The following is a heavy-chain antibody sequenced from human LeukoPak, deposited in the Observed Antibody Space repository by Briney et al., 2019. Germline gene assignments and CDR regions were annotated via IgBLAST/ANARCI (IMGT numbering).Heavy chain of an antibody. J-gene: IGHJ4*02. D-gene: IGHD1-26*01. V-gene: IGHV3-53*01. Sequence: GGSLRLSCAASGFTFSSYAMHWVRQAPGKGLEWVSVIYRDGSTYYADSVKGRFTISRDNSKNTLYLQMNSLRAEDTAVYYCAWSGTSYLYFDYWGQGTLVTVSS. CDR3: AWSGTSYLYFDY. CDR1: GFTFSSYA. CDR2: IYRDGST.